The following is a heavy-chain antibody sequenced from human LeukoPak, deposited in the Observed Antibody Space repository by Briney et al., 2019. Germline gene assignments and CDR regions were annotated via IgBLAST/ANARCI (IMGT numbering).Heavy chain of an antibody. CDR3: ARDSGYQSDAFDF. Sequence: ASVKVSCKASGYSFTKDGISWVRQAPGQGLEWMGWISAYTRNTDHAQKFQGRVTMTTDTSATTAYMELRSLRSDDTAVYYCARDSGYQSDAFDFWGQGTMVIVSS. V-gene: IGHV1-18*01. CDR1: GYSFTKDG. D-gene: IGHD2-2*01. CDR2: ISAYTRNT. J-gene: IGHJ3*01.